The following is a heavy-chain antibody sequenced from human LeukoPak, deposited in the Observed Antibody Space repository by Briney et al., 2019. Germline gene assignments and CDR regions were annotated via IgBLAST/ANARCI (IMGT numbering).Heavy chain of an antibody. D-gene: IGHD6-19*01. Sequence: ASVKVSCKASGGTFSSYAISWVRQAPGQGLEWMGGIIPIFGTANYAQKFQGRATITADESTSTAYMELSSLRSEDTAVYYCARVAVAGPGGMDVWGQGTTVTVSS. J-gene: IGHJ6*02. CDR1: GGTFSSYA. CDR3: ARVAVAGPGGMDV. CDR2: IIPIFGTA. V-gene: IGHV1-69*01.